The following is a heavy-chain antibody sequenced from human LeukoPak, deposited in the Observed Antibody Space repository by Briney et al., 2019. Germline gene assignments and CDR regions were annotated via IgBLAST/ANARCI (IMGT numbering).Heavy chain of an antibody. D-gene: IGHD4-17*01. CDR1: GYTFTGYY. V-gene: IGHV1-69*13. CDR3: ARGLTVPIKRYYMDV. Sequence: GASVKVSCKASGYTFTGYYMHWVRQAPGQGLEWMGGIIPIFGTANYAQKFQGRVTITADESTSTAYMELSSLRSEDTAVYYCARGLTVPIKRYYMDVWGKGTTVTVSS. J-gene: IGHJ6*03. CDR2: IIPIFGTA.